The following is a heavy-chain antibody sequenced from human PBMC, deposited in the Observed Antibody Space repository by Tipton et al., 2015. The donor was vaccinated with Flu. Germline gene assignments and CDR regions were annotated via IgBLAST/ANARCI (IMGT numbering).Heavy chain of an antibody. D-gene: IGHD3-10*01. J-gene: IGHJ4*02. V-gene: IGHV4-61*01. Sequence: TLSLTCTVSGYSISSDYYWGWIRQPPGKGLEWIGYIYYSGSTNYNPSHKSRVTISVDTSKNQFSLKLSSVTAADTAVYYCARGRIILVRGVIDYFDYWGQGTLVTVSS. CDR1: GYSISSDYY. CDR2: IYYSGST. CDR3: ARGRIILVRGVIDYFDY.